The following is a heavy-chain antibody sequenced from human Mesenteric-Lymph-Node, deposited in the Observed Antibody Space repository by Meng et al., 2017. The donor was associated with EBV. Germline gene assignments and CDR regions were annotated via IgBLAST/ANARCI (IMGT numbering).Heavy chain of an antibody. Sequence: QVQVWQSGAEVKKTGSSVKASCQASGGTFSRYAISWVRQAPGQGLEWMGGIIPIFGTANYAQKFQGRVTITADESTSTAYLDLRSLRSDDTAVYYCARVSDSDSSGLDYWGQGTLVTVSS. D-gene: IGHD3-22*01. V-gene: IGHV1-69*01. CDR1: GGTFSRYA. CDR3: ARVSDSDSSGLDY. J-gene: IGHJ4*02. CDR2: IIPIFGTA.